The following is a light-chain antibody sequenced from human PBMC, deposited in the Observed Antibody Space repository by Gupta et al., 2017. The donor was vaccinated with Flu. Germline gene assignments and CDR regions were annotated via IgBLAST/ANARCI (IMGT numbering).Light chain of an antibody. V-gene: IGLV2-11*01. CDR2: DVN. J-gene: IGLJ2*01. CDR3: CSSPDTYSVT. CDR1: SSDVGAYNH. Sequence: TSSDVGAYNHVSWYQHHPGEVPKLIIYDVNRRPSGVPDRFSGSKSGNTASLTISGLQAEDEADYYCCSSPDTYSVTFGGGTKVTVL.